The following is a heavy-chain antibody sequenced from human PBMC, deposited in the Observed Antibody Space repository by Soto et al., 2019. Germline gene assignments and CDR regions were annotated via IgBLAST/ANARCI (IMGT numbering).Heavy chain of an antibody. D-gene: IGHD3-10*01. CDR3: AASYGSGYRAFDY. CDR1: RDTFSFYT. CDR2: INTVVSMS. Sequence: QVQLVQSGTEVKKPGSSVKVSCKASRDTFSFYTINWVRQAPGLGLEWVGRINTVVSMSNYAQKFQGRVSMTADKSTSTAYMELRSLRSDDTALYFCAASYGSGYRAFDYWGQGALVIVSS. V-gene: IGHV1-69*02. J-gene: IGHJ4*02.